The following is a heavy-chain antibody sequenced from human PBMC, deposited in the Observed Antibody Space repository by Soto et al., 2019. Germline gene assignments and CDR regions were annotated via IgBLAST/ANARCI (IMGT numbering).Heavy chain of an antibody. Sequence: VKVSCKVSGYTLTELSMHWVRQAPGKGLEWKGGFDPEDGETIYAQKFQGRVTMTEDTSTDTAYMELSSLRSEDTAVSYCSTTAAAGTFYYYMDVWGTGTTVTVSS. CDR1: GYTLTELS. V-gene: IGHV1-24*01. D-gene: IGHD6-13*01. CDR2: FDPEDGET. CDR3: STTAAAGTFYYYMDV. J-gene: IGHJ6*03.